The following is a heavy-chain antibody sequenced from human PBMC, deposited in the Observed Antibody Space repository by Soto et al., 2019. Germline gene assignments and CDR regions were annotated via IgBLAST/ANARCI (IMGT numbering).Heavy chain of an antibody. CDR2: ISYDGSNK. J-gene: IGHJ4*02. D-gene: IGHD1-7*01. CDR1: GFTFSSYG. CDR3: AKDSAGTIDRFDY. Sequence: GGSLRLSCAASGFTFSSYGMHWVRQAPGKGLEWVAVISYDGSNKYYADSVKGRFTISRDNSKNTLYLQMNSLRAEDTAVYYCAKDSAGTIDRFDYWGQGTLVTVSS. V-gene: IGHV3-30*18.